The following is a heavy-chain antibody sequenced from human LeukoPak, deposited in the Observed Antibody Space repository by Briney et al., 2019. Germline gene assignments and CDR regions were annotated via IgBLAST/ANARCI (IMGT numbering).Heavy chain of an antibody. V-gene: IGHV1-2*02. CDR2: FNPNSGGT. D-gene: IGHD2-2*02. CDR1: RDTFTGYY. J-gene: IGHJ3*02. CDR3: ARASRQYPLLYRSFGAFDI. Sequence: ASVKVSCKASRDTFTGYYMHWVRQAPGQGLEWMGWFNPNSGGTNYAEKFQGRVTMTRDTSISTAYMEMSRLRSDDTAVYYCARASRQYPLLYRSFGAFDIWGQGTMVTVSS.